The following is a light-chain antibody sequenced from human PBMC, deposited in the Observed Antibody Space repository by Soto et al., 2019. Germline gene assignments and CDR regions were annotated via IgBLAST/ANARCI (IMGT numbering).Light chain of an antibody. V-gene: IGLV2-14*01. CDR1: SSDVGGYDS. CDR3: SSYTSSSTPYV. J-gene: IGLJ1*01. CDR2: EVS. Sequence: QSALTQPASVSGSPGQSITISCTGTSSDVGGYDSVSWYQQHPGKAPKLMIYEVSNRPSGVSHRFSGSKSGNTAALTISGLQAEDEADYFCSSYTSSSTPYVFGTGTKLTVL.